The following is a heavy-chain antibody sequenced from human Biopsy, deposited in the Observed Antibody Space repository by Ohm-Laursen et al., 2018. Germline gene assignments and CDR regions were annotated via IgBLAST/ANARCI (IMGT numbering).Heavy chain of an antibody. D-gene: IGHD6-19*01. CDR1: GGSTNDYF. CDR3: ARTPGKAVAGRFLDL. CDR2: IYSSGGP. V-gene: IGHV4-4*07. Sequence: SETLSLTCSVSGGSTNDYFWSWTRQPAGETLEWIGRIYSSGGPSYNPSLKSRISMSMDTSNNQFSLTLTSVTAADTAVYYCARTPGKAVAGRFLDLWGRGTLVTVSS. J-gene: IGHJ2*01.